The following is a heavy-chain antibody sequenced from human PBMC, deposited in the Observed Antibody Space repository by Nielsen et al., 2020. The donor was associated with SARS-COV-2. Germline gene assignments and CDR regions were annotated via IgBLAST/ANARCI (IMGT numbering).Heavy chain of an antibody. V-gene: IGHV5-51*01. CDR3: VRRGCVTSSCPSSFDF. J-gene: IGHJ4*02. Sequence: GGSLRLSCKGSGYSFTSYWIGWVRQMPGKGLEWMGIIYPGDSDTRYSPSFQGQVTISADKSISTAYLQWSSLKASDTAMYYCVRRGCVTSSCPSSFDFWGQGTLGTVSS. CDR1: GYSFTSYW. CDR2: IYPGDSDT. D-gene: IGHD2-15*01.